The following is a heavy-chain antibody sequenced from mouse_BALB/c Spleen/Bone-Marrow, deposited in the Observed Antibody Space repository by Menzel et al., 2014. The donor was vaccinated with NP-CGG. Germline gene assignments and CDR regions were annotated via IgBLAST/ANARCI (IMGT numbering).Heavy chain of an antibody. CDR2: IYPGDGDT. Sequence: QVQLQQSRAELARPGASATLSCKASGYTFTSYWMRWVKQRPGQGLAWIGAIYPGDGDTRYTQRFKGKATLTADKSSSTAYMQLSSLASEDSAVYYCARTWEFAYRGQGTLGNVSA. CDR3: ARTWEFAY. V-gene: IGHV1-87*01. J-gene: IGHJ3*01. CDR1: GYTFTSYW. D-gene: IGHD4-1*01.